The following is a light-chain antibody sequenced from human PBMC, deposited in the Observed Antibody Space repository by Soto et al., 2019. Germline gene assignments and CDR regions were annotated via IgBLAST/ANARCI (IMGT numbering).Light chain of an antibody. V-gene: IGKV3-11*01. CDR2: DAS. CDR3: QQRSNWIT. CDR1: QSVSSY. Sequence: EIVLTQSPATLSLSPGERATLSCRASQSVSSYLAWYQQKPGQAPRLLIYDASNRATGIPARFSGSGSGTDGTLTISSLEPEDFAVYYCQQRSNWITFGQGTRLEIK. J-gene: IGKJ5*01.